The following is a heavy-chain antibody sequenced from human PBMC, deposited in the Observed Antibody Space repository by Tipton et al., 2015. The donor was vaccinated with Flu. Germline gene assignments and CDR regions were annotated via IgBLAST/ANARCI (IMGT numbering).Heavy chain of an antibody. CDR1: GDSISSDYY. V-gene: IGHV4-38-2*02. CDR3: ARDQGFGGGMTYDYFAMDV. Sequence: TLSLTCTVSGDSISSDYYWGWIRQPPGKGLEWIASVSRSGSTDYNPSLRSRVTMSVDTSKNQFSLKMRSVTAADTAVYYCARDQGFGGGMTYDYFAMDVWGQGTTVTVSS. D-gene: IGHD3-10*01. J-gene: IGHJ6*02. CDR2: VSRSGST.